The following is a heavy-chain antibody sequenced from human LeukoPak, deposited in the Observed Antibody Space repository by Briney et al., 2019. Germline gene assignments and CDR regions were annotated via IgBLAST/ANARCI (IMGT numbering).Heavy chain of an antibody. CDR1: GGSFSGYY. CDR2: INHSGST. V-gene: IGHV4-34*01. J-gene: IGHJ5*02. CDR3: ASLYYDAPNWFDP. D-gene: IGHD3-3*01. Sequence: SETLSLTCAVYGGSFSGYYWSWIRQPPGKGLEWIGEINHSGSTNYNPSLKSRVTISVDTSKNQFSLKLSSVAAADTAVYYCASLYYDAPNWFDPWGQGTLVTVSS.